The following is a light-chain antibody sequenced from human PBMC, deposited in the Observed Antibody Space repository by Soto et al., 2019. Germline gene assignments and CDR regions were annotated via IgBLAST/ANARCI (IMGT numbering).Light chain of an antibody. V-gene: IGKV1-9*01. Sequence: DIQLTQSPSFLSASVGDRVTFTCRASQGVDSHLAWYQQKPGKAPNLLIYGASTLQSGVPSRFNGSGYGTEFSLTISSLQPEDYATYYCQQFKSYPLTIGGGTKVEIK. J-gene: IGKJ4*01. CDR3: QQFKSYPLT. CDR1: QGVDSH. CDR2: GAS.